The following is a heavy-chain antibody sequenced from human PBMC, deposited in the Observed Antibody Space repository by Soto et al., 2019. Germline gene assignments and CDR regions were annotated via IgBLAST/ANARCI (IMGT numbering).Heavy chain of an antibody. J-gene: IGHJ4*02. CDR2: IYYSGST. Sequence: SETLSLTCTVSGGSISSYYWSWIRQPPGKGLEWIGYIYYSGSTNYNPSLKSRVTISVDTSKNQFSLKLSSVTAADTAVYYCARAGDIAAAGTNDYWGQGTLVTVSS. CDR3: ARAGDIAAAGTNDY. V-gene: IGHV4-59*01. D-gene: IGHD6-13*01. CDR1: GGSISSYY.